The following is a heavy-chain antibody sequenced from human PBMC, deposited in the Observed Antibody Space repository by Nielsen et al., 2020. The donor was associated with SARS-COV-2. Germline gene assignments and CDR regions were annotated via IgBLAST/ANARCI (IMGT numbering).Heavy chain of an antibody. Sequence: GGSLRLSCEAPEFTFSSKGMHWVRQAQGKGLGWVPVIWYDGNNKYYADSVKGRFTISRDNSKTTLYLQMNSLRAEDTGVYYCAKPREKGGGYYGMDVWGQGTTVTVSS. CDR2: IWYDGNNK. CDR3: AKPREKGGGYYGMDV. J-gene: IGHJ6*02. D-gene: IGHD1-26*01. V-gene: IGHV3-33*06. CDR1: EFTFSSKG.